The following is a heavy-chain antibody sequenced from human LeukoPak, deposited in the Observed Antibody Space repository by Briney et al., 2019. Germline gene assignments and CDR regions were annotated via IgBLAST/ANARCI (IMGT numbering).Heavy chain of an antibody. J-gene: IGHJ4*02. V-gene: IGHV3-7*01. D-gene: IGHD3-22*01. CDR3: ARAYYYDSSCYYRAPDY. CDR2: IKQDGSEK. CDR1: GFTFSDYY. Sequence: GGSLRLSCVASGFTFSDYYMSWVRQPPGKGLEWVANIKQDGSEKYYVDSVKGRFTISRDNAKNSLYLQMNSLRAEDTAVYYCARAYYYDSSCYYRAPDYWGQGTLVTVSS.